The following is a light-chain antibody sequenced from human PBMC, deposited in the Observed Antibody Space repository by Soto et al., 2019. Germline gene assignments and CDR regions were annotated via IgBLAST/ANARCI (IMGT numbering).Light chain of an antibody. Sequence: IKVAAFPTTLSGAVSDRVTITCRASQTISSWLAWYQQKPGKAPKLLIYKASTLKSGVPSRFSGSGSGTEFTLTVSSLQTDDFATYDCQHYNSYSEAFGQGTKVDIK. CDR1: QTISSW. J-gene: IGKJ1*01. CDR2: KAS. CDR3: QHYNSYSEA. V-gene: IGKV1-5*03.